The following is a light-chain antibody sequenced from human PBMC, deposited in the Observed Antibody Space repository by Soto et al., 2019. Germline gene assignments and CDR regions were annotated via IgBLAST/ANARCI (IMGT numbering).Light chain of an antibody. J-gene: IGKJ5*01. Sequence: EIVMTRSPATLSVSPGEGATLYRSASQSVSRNLAWYQQKPGQAPRLLIYGASTRATGIPVRFSGSGSGTEFTLTISSLQSEDFAVYYCQQYNSWPPITFGQGTRLEIK. CDR3: QQYNSWPPIT. CDR1: QSVSRN. CDR2: GAS. V-gene: IGKV3-15*01.